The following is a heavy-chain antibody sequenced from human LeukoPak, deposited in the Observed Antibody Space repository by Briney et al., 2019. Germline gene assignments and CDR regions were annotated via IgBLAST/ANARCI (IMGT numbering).Heavy chain of an antibody. Sequence: GGSLRLSCAASGLTFSGSAMHWVRQASGKGLEWVGRIRSKANSYATAYAASVKGRFTISRDDSKNTAYLQMNSLKTEDTAVYYWTPSLYDILPGSDYWGQGTLVTVSS. D-gene: IGHD3-9*01. CDR1: GLTFSGSA. J-gene: IGHJ4*02. CDR3: TPSLYDILPGSDY. CDR2: IRSKANSYAT. V-gene: IGHV3-73*01.